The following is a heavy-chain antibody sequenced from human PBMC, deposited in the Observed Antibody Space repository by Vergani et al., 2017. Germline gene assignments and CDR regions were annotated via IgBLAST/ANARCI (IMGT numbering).Heavy chain of an antibody. CDR1: GYTFTSYG. Sequence: QVQLVQSGAEVKKPGASVKVSCKASGYTFTSYGISWVRQAPGQGLEWMGWISAYNGNTNYAQKLQGRVTMTTDTSTSTAYMGLRSLRSDDTAVYYCARDPDIVVVPAAPYYYYYYGMDVWGQGP. D-gene: IGHD2-2*01. V-gene: IGHV1-18*04. CDR2: ISAYNGNT. J-gene: IGHJ6*02. CDR3: ARDPDIVVVPAAPYYYYYYGMDV.